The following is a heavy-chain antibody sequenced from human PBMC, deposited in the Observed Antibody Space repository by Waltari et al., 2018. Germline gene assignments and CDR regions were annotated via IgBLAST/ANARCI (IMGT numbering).Heavy chain of an antibody. V-gene: IGHV4-30-4*08. CDR3: ARRGGAWGGAFDI. Sequence: QVQLQESGPGLVKPSQTLSLTCTVSGGSIRSGDYYWSWIPQPPGKGLEWIGYIYYSGSTYYNPSLKSRVTISVDTSKNQFSLKLSSVTAADTAVYYCARRGGAWGGAFDIWGQGTMVTVSS. CDR1: GGSIRSGDYY. J-gene: IGHJ3*02. CDR2: IYYSGST. D-gene: IGHD7-27*01.